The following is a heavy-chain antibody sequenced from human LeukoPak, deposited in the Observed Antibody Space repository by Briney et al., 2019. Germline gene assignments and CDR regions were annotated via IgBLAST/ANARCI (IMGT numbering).Heavy chain of an antibody. D-gene: IGHD2-15*01. CDR3: ARHGNIVVAVAARGFDP. V-gene: IGHV4-39*01. CDR2: IYYSGST. Sequence: SETLSLTCTVSGGSISSTSYYWAWIRQPPGKGPEWIGSIYYSGSTYYNPSLKSRVTISVDTSKNQFSLRLSSVTAADTAFYYCARHGNIVVAVAARGFDPWGQGTLVTVSS. CDR1: GGSISSTSYY. J-gene: IGHJ5*02.